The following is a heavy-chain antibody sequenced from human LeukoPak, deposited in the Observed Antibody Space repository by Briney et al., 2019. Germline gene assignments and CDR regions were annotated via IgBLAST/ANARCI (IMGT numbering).Heavy chain of an antibody. CDR2: IYPRDGST. J-gene: IGHJ4*02. CDR3: ARDQDAFDS. V-gene: IGHV1-46*01. CDR1: GYSFTSNY. Sequence: GASVKVSCKASGYSFTSNYIHWVRQAPGQGLEWMGMIYPRDGSTSYAQKFQGRVNVTRDTSTSTVHMELSGLRSADTDVYYCARDQDAFDSWGQGTLVTVSS.